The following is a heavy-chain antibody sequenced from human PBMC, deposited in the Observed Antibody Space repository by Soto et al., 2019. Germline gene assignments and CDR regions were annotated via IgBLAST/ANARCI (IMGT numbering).Heavy chain of an antibody. D-gene: IGHD3-9*01. V-gene: IGHV4-39*01. CDR3: ATTLWDYDILTGFWNY. CDR2: IYYSGST. J-gene: IGHJ4*02. Sequence: SETLSLTCTVSGGSISSSSYYWGWIRQPPGKGLEWIGSIYYSGSTYYNPSLKSRVTISVDTSKNQFSLKLSSVTAADTAVYYCATTLWDYDILTGFWNYWGQGTLVTVSS. CDR1: GGSISSSSYY.